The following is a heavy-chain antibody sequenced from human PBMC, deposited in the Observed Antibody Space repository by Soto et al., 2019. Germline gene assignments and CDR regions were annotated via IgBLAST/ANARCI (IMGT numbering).Heavy chain of an antibody. CDR1: GFTFSSYW. CDR3: AREPSGSCCGT. CDR2: ITSDGSNT. V-gene: IGHV3-74*01. J-gene: IGHJ4*02. Sequence: GGSLRLSCAASGFTFSSYWMHWVRQAPGKGLVWVSRITSDGSNTTYAASVKGRFTISRDNAKNTLYLQMNSLRDEDTAVYYCAREPSGSCCGTWGLGTLVTVSS. D-gene: IGHD2-15*01.